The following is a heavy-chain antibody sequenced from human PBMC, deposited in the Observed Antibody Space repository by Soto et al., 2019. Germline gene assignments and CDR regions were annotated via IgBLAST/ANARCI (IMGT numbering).Heavy chain of an antibody. CDR1: GYSFSDYF. Sequence: QVQLVQSGAEVKKSGASVKVSCKPSGYSFSDYFIQWVRQAPGQGLEWVAWINPKTAATNYAKKLQGRVSLTWDTSYTTAYMEMTRLRPDDTVVFYCARIKWGLNYYNGMDVWGQGNTVIVSS. CDR3: ARIKWGLNYYNGMDV. J-gene: IGHJ6*02. CDR2: INPKTAAT. D-gene: IGHD1-26*01. V-gene: IGHV1-2*02.